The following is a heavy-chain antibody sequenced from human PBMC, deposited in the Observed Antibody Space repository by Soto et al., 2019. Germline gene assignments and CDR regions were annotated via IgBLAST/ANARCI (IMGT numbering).Heavy chain of an antibody. CDR3: ARQAESEYSGYDVFDY. J-gene: IGHJ4*02. D-gene: IGHD5-12*01. Sequence: SETLSLTCTVSGGSISSYYWSWIRQPPGKGLEWIGYIYYSGSTNYNPSLKSRVTISVDTSKNQFSLKLSSVTAADTAVYYCARQAESEYSGYDVFDYWGQGTLVTVSS. CDR2: IYYSGST. V-gene: IGHV4-59*08. CDR1: GGSISSYY.